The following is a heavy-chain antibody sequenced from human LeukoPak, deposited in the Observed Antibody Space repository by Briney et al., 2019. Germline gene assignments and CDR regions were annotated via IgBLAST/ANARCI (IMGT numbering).Heavy chain of an antibody. Sequence: PGGSLRLSCAASGFTFDDYAMHWVRQAPGKGLEWVSGISWNSGSIGYADSVKGRFTISRDNAKNSLYLQMNSLRAEDMALYYCAKDAGYSSSWGGLSGSLDYWGQGTLVTVSS. CDR1: GFTFDDYA. CDR2: ISWNSGSI. CDR3: AKDAGYSSSWGGLSGSLDY. J-gene: IGHJ4*02. V-gene: IGHV3-9*03. D-gene: IGHD6-13*01.